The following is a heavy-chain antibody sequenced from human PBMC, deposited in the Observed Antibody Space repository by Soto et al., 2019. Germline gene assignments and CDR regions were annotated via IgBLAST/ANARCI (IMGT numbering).Heavy chain of an antibody. Sequence: SVKVSCKASGGTFSSYAISWVRQAPGQGLEWMGGIIPIFGTANYAQKFQGRVTITAXXXXSXXXMXLXXLRXEVTAVYCCATEITRAYYYYGMDVWGQGTTVTVSS. CDR3: ATEITRAYYYYGMDV. CDR2: IIPIFGTA. J-gene: IGHJ6*02. V-gene: IGHV1-69*13. CDR1: GGTFSSYA.